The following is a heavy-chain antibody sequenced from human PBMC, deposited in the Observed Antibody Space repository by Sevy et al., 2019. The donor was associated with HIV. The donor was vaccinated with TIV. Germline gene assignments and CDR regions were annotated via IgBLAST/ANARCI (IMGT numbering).Heavy chain of an antibody. Sequence: ASVKVSCKASGYTFTNYHITWVRQAPGQGLGWMGWITPNNGNTNYARRLQGRVTMTTDTSTATAYMELRSLRSDDTAVYYCARAPSGSQGPGQYFHHWGQGTLVTVSS. V-gene: IGHV1-18*01. J-gene: IGHJ1*01. CDR3: ARAPSGSQGPGQYFHH. CDR1: GYTFTNYH. CDR2: ITPNNGNT. D-gene: IGHD1-26*01.